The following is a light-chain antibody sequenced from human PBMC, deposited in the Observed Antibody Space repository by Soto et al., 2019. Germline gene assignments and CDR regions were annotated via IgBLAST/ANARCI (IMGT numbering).Light chain of an antibody. CDR2: GAS. Sequence: EIVMTQSPATLSVSPGERATLSCRASQSLGSTLAWYQQKPGQAPRLLIYGASTRATGIPGRFSGTGSGTEFTLTITRLQSEDFAVYYCQQYYNWPRTFGRGTRLEIK. CDR1: QSLGST. J-gene: IGKJ2*01. V-gene: IGKV3-15*01. CDR3: QQYYNWPRT.